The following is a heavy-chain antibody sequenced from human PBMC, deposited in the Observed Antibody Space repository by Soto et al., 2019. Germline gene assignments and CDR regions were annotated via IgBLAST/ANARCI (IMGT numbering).Heavy chain of an antibody. V-gene: IGHV1-69*06. CDR1: GGTFSSYA. CDR2: IIPIFGTA. Sequence: SVKISCKASGGTFSSYAISWVRQAPGQGLEWMGGIIPIFGTANYAQKFQGRVTITADKSTSTAYMELSSLRSEDTAVYYCATPTERGTTFWSGYNYSYGMEVWGQGTKVTVSS. D-gene: IGHD3-3*01. CDR3: ATPTERGTTFWSGYNYSYGMEV. J-gene: IGHJ6*02.